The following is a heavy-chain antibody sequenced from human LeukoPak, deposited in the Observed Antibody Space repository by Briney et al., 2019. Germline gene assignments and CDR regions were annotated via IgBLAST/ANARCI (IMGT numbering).Heavy chain of an antibody. CDR1: GGSISSSSYD. CDR3: ARGGGYYDFDY. J-gene: IGHJ4*02. Sequence: PSETLSLTCTVSGGSISSSSYDWGWIRQPPGKGLEWIGSIYYSVSTYYNVSLKSRVTISVDTSKNQFSLKLSSVTAADTAVYYCARGGGYYDFDYWGQGTLVTVSS. CDR2: IYYSVST. V-gene: IGHV4-39*07. D-gene: IGHD3-22*01.